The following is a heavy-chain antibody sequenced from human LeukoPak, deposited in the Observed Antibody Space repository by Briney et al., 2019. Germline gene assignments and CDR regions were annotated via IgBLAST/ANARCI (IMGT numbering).Heavy chain of an antibody. CDR2: ISYDGSNK. CDR3: ARDRAMVRGVIIGWFDP. V-gene: IGHV3-30*04. J-gene: IGHJ5*02. Sequence: GRSLRLSCAASGFTFSSYAMHWVRQAPGKGLEWVAVISYDGSNKYYADSVKGRFNISRDNSKNTLYLQMNSLRAEDTAVYYCARDRAMVRGVIIGWFDPWGQGTLVTVSS. CDR1: GFTFSSYA. D-gene: IGHD3-10*01.